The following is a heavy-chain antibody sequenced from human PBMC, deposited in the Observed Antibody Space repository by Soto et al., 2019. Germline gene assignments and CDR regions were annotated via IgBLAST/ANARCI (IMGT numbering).Heavy chain of an antibody. D-gene: IGHD3-22*01. J-gene: IGHJ3*02. CDR2: IYYSGST. CDR3: ARRGYDSSGYYLHAFDI. CDR1: GGSISSSSYY. V-gene: IGHV4-39*01. Sequence: QLQLQESGPGLVKPSETLSLTCTVSGGSISSSSYYWGWIRQPPGKGLEWIGSIYYSGSTYYNPSLKSRVTISVDTSKNQFSLKLSSVTAADTAVYYCARRGYDSSGYYLHAFDIWGQGTMVTVSS.